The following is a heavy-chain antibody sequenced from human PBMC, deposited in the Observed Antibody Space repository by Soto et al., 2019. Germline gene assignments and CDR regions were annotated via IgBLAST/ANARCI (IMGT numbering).Heavy chain of an antibody. CDR2: IWYDGSNK. Sequence: QVQLVESGGGVVKPGRSLRLSCAASGFTFSSYGMHWVRQAPGKGLEWVAVIWYDGSNKYYADSVKGRFTISRDNSKNTLDLQMNNLRAEDTAVYYCARDKAATTTDGYYYYGMDVLGQGTTVTVSS. CDR3: ARDKAATTTDGYYYYGMDV. CDR1: GFTFSSYG. D-gene: IGHD6-25*01. V-gene: IGHV3-33*01. J-gene: IGHJ6*02.